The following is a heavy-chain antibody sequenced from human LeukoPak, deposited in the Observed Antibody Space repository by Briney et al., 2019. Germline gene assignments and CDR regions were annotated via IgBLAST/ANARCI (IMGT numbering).Heavy chain of an antibody. CDR2: IYYSGST. J-gene: IGHJ6*02. CDR1: GGSISSYY. Sequence: SETLSLTCTVSGGSISSYYWSWIRQPPGKGLEWIGYIYYSGSTNYNPSLKSRVTISVDTSKNQFSLKLSSVTAADTAVYYCARLRCYTCYYYYGMDVWGQGTTVTVSS. V-gene: IGHV4-59*12. CDR3: ARLRCYTCYYYYGMDV. D-gene: IGHD2-2*02.